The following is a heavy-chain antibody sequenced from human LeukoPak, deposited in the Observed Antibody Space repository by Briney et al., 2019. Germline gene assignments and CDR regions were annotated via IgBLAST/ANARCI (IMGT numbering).Heavy chain of an antibody. Sequence: SETLSLTCAVYGGSFSGYYWSWVRQPPGKGLEWIGEINHSGSTNYNPSLKSRVTISVDTSKNQFSLKLSSVTAADTAVYYCASLDYGDYGNWFDPWGQGTLVTVSS. CDR2: INHSGST. V-gene: IGHV4-34*01. J-gene: IGHJ5*02. CDR1: GGSFSGYY. D-gene: IGHD4-17*01. CDR3: ASLDYGDYGNWFDP.